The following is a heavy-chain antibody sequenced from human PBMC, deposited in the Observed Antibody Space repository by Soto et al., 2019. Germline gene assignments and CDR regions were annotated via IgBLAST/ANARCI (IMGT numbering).Heavy chain of an antibody. V-gene: IGHV4-4*07. D-gene: IGHD6-19*01. CDR1: GGSISRYY. CDR3: ARGHPYSRGWTYLDY. J-gene: IGHJ4*02. CDR2: IYTSGST. Sequence: QVQLQESGPGLVKPSETLSLTCTVSGGSISRYYWSWIRQPAGQGLEWIGRIYTSGSTNYNPSLKSRVTMSGDTSKNQFSLKLSSLTAADTAVYYGARGHPYSRGWTYLDYWGQGTLVIVSS.